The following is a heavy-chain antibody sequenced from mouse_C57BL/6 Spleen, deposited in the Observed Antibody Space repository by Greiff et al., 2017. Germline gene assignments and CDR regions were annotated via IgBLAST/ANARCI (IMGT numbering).Heavy chain of an antibody. CDR3: ARRDGDHFDYMMDD. CDR2: INPDNGDT. J-gene: IGHJ4*01. V-gene: IGHV14-2*01. CDR1: GFNIKDYC. D-gene: IGHD2-12*01. Sequence: EVQLQQSGAELVKPGASVKLSCTASGFNIKDYCMHWVKQRPEQGLEWIGRINPDNGDTKYAATFQGKATITADTSSNTAYLQLSSLTSEDDAVDYCARRDGDHFDYMMDDWGQGTSVTVSS.